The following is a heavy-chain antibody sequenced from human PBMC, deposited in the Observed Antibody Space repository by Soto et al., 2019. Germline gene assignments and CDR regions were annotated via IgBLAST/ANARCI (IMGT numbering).Heavy chain of an antibody. J-gene: IGHJ4*02. Sequence: EVQLVESGGGLVQPGGSLRLSCAASGFTFSSYWMHWVRQAPGKGLVWVSRINSDGSSTSYADSVKGRVTISRDNAKNKLYLQMNSLRAEDTAVYYCVRTSLVVAAATREDYWGQGTLVTVSS. CDR2: INSDGSST. CDR3: VRTSLVVAAATREDY. D-gene: IGHD2-15*01. V-gene: IGHV3-74*01. CDR1: GFTFSSYW.